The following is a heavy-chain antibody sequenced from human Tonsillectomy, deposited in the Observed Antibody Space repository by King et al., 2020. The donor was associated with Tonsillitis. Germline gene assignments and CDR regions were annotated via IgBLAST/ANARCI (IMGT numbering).Heavy chain of an antibody. CDR1: GFSLSTDEMR. V-gene: IGHV2-70*04. Sequence: HVTLKESGPALVKPTQTLTLTCTFSGFSLSTDEMRVSWVRQPPGKALEWLARIDGDDEKFYSTSLKTRLTISRDTSKNQVVLRMTNMDPGDTATYYCTRSQAGSNWFDPWGRGTLVTVSS. CDR3: TRSQAGSNWFDP. CDR2: IDGDDEK. J-gene: IGHJ5*02.